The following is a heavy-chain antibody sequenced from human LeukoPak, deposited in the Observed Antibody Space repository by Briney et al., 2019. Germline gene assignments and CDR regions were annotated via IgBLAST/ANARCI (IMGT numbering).Heavy chain of an antibody. CDR3: AKDLLGYCSGGSCYGDAFDI. D-gene: IGHD2-15*01. J-gene: IGHJ3*02. Sequence: PGGSLRLSCAASGFTFGSYAMSWVRQAPGKGLEWVSAISGSGGSTYYADSVKGRFTISRDNSKNTLYLQMNSLRAEDTALYYCAKDLLGYCSGGSCYGDAFDIWGQGTMVTVSS. V-gene: IGHV3-23*01. CDR2: ISGSGGST. CDR1: GFTFGSYA.